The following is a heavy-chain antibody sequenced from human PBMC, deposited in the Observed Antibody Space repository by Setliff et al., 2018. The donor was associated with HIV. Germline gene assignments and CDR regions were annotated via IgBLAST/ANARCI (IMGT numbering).Heavy chain of an antibody. D-gene: IGHD2-15*01. CDR1: GYSISSGYY. J-gene: IGHJ1*01. CDR2: IYYSGST. Sequence: SETLSLTCAVSGYSISSGYYWSWIRQHPGKGLEWIGYIYYSGSTYYNPSLKSRVTISVDTSKNQFSLKLSSVTAADTAVYYCARGGYCSGGSCYYTEYFQHWGQGTLVTVSS. CDR3: ARGGYCSGGSCYYTEYFQH. V-gene: IGHV4-31*11.